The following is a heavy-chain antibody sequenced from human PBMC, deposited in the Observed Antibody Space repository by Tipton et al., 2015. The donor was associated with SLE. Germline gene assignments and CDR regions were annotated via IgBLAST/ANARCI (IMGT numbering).Heavy chain of an antibody. Sequence: TLSLTCTVSGGSISSCYCYWIWQPQGTGKEWIGYIYYSGSTTYNPTLKSRVAISVETSKNQFSLKLSSVTAADTAVYYCEGHEVAVAGKGDWYFDLWGRGTLVTVSS. CDR2: IYYSGST. CDR1: GGSISSCY. V-gene: IGHV4-59*01. CDR3: EGHEVAVAGKGDWYFDL. J-gene: IGHJ2*01. D-gene: IGHD6-19*01.